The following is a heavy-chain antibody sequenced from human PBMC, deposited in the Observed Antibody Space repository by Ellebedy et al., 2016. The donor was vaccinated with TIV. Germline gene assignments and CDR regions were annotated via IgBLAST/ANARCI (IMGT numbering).Heavy chain of an antibody. CDR2: ISAYNGNT. D-gene: IGHD1-26*01. Sequence: ASVKVSXKASRYTFTGYYMHWVRQAPGQGLEWMGWISAYNGNTNYAQKLQGRVTMTTDTSTSTAYMELRSLRSDDTAVYYCARGVGATIWGQGTLVTVSS. V-gene: IGHV1-18*04. CDR3: ARGVGATI. CDR1: RYTFTGYY. J-gene: IGHJ4*02.